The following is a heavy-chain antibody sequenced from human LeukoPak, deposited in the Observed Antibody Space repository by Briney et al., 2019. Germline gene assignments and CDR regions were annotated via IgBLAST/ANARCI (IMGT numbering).Heavy chain of an antibody. V-gene: IGHV4-4*07. CDR1: GGSISSYY. CDR3: ARDRVGGLRRKNYYYYYMDV. D-gene: IGHD3-10*01. CDR2: IYTSGST. J-gene: IGHJ6*03. Sequence: SETLSLTCTVSGGSISSYYWSWIRQPAGKGLEWIGRIYTSGSTNYNPSLKSRVTMSVDTSKNQFSLKLSSVTAADTAVYYCARDRVGGLRRKNYYYYYMDVWGKGTTVTISS.